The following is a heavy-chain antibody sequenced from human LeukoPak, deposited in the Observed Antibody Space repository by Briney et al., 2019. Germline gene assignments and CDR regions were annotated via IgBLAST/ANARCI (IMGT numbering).Heavy chain of an antibody. Sequence: PGGSLRLSCAASGFSFSTYDMSWVRQAPGKGLEWVSSISGSGGSTYYADSVKGRFTISRDNSRNTLNLQMNSLRAEDTAVYYCAKSYYGGWGQGTLVTVSS. J-gene: IGHJ4*02. CDR1: GFSFSTYD. CDR2: ISGSGGST. D-gene: IGHD3-10*01. CDR3: AKSYYGG. V-gene: IGHV3-23*01.